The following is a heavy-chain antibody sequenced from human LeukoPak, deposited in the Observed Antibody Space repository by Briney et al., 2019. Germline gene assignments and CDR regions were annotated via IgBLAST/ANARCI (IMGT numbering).Heavy chain of an antibody. V-gene: IGHV3-23*01. D-gene: IGHD4-17*01. Sequence: PGGSLRLSCAASGFTFSSYAMSWVRQAPGKGLEWVSAISGSGGSTYYADSVKGRFTISRDNSKNTLYLQMNSLRAEDTAVYYCAKDPYDYGDSGAVDYWGQGTLVTVSS. J-gene: IGHJ4*02. CDR1: GFTFSSYA. CDR3: AKDPYDYGDSGAVDY. CDR2: ISGSGGST.